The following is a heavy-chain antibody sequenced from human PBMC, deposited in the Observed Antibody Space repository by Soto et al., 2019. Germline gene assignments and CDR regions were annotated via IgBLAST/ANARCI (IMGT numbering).Heavy chain of an antibody. CDR1: GDSVSSNSAA. CDR2: TYYRSKWYN. Sequence: PSQTLSLTCAISGDSVSSNSAAWNWIRQSPSRGLEWLGRTYYRSKWYNDYAVSVKSRITINPDTSKNQFSLQLNSVTPEDTAVYYCARVGGYSYGNYYYYGMDVWGQGTTVTVSS. V-gene: IGHV6-1*01. D-gene: IGHD5-18*01. J-gene: IGHJ6*02. CDR3: ARVGGYSYGNYYYYGMDV.